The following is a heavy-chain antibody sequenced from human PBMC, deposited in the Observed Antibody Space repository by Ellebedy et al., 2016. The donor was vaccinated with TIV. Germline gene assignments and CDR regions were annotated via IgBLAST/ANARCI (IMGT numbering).Heavy chain of an antibody. J-gene: IGHJ6*02. CDR2: ISAYNGNT. CDR3: ERGFRYGSGSYFYDYGMDV. D-gene: IGHD3-10*01. Sequence: AASVKVSCKASGYTFTSYGISWVRQAPGQGLEWMGWISAYNGNTNYAQKLQGRVTMTTDTATSTAYMELRSLRSDDTAVYYCERGFRYGSGSYFYDYGMDVWGQGTTVTVSS. V-gene: IGHV1-18*01. CDR1: GYTFTSYG.